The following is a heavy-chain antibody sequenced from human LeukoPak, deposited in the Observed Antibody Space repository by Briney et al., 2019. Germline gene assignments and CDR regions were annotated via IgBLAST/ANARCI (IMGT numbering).Heavy chain of an antibody. CDR2: IYYSGST. J-gene: IGHJ3*02. CDR3: ARTDIVVVPAAITAFDI. CDR1: GGSISSSSYY. Sequence: SETLSLTCTVSGGSISSSSYYWGWIRQPPGKGLEWFGSIYYSGSTYYNPSLKSRVTISVDTSKNQFSLKLSSVTAADTAVYYCARTDIVVVPAAITAFDIWGQGTMVTVSS. V-gene: IGHV4-39*01. D-gene: IGHD2-2*01.